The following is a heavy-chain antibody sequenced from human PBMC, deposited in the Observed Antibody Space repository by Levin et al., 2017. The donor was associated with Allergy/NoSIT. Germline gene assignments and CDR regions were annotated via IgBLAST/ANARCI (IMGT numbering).Heavy chain of an antibody. V-gene: IGHV3-49*03. CDR2: IRSKAYGGTT. J-gene: IGHJ4*02. CDR1: GFTFGDYA. CDR3: TRDSRGGYGNFDY. D-gene: IGHD5-18*01. Sequence: PGGSLRLSCTASGFTFGDYAMSWFRQAPGKGLEWVGFIRSKAYGGTTEYAASVKGRFTISRDDSKSIAYLQINSLKTEDTAVYSCTRDSRGGYGNFDYWGQGTLVTVSS.